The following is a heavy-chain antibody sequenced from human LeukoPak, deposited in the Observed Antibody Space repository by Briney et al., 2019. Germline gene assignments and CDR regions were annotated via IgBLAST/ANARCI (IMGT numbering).Heavy chain of an antibody. CDR1: GYTFTGYY. CDR3: ARDRTPYDILTGYYMAFDT. Sequence: ASVKVSCKASGYTFTGYYMHWVRQAPGQGLEWMGWINPNSGGTNYAQKFQGRVTMTRDTSISTAYMELSRLRADDTAVYYCARDRTPYDILTGYYMAFDTWGQGTLVTVSS. V-gene: IGHV1-2*02. CDR2: INPNSGGT. D-gene: IGHD3-9*01. J-gene: IGHJ3*02.